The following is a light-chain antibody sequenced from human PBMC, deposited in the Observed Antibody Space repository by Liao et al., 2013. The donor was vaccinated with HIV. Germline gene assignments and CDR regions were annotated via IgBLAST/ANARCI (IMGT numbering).Light chain of an antibody. J-gene: IGLJ1*01. CDR1: RLGDKY. V-gene: IGLV3-1*01. CDR3: QARDTTTSV. Sequence: SYELTQSPSVSVSPGQTATITCSGDRLGDKYVCWYQQKPGQSPVLVIYQDTRRPSGIPERFSGSNSGNTATLTISGTQDVDEADYYCQARDTTTSVFGPGTKAPS. CDR2: QDT.